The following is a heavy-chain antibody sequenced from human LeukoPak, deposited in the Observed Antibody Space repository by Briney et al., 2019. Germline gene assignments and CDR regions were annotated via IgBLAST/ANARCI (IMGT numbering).Heavy chain of an antibody. CDR3: ARARTAMVDGHLDY. Sequence: SVKVSCKASGGTFSSYAISWVRQAPGQGLEWMGGIIPIFGTANYAQKLQGRVTITADECTSTAYMERSSLRFEDTAVYYCARARTAMVDGHLDYWGQGTLVTVSS. J-gene: IGHJ4*02. CDR1: GGTFSSYA. V-gene: IGHV1-69*13. D-gene: IGHD5-18*01. CDR2: IIPIFGTA.